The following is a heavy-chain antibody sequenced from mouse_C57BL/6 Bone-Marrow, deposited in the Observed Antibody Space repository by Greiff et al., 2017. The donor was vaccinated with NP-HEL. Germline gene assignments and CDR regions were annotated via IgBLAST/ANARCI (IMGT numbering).Heavy chain of an antibody. CDR1: GFTFSSYA. CDR2: ISSGGDYI. V-gene: IGHV5-9-1*02. CDR3: TRVGFDY. J-gene: IGHJ2*01. Sequence: EVKLVESGEGLVKPGGSLKLSCAASGFTFSSYAMYWVRQTPEKRLEWVAYISSGGDYIYYADTVQGRFTISRDNARNTLYLQMSSLKSEDTAMYYCTRVGFDYWGQGTTLTVSS.